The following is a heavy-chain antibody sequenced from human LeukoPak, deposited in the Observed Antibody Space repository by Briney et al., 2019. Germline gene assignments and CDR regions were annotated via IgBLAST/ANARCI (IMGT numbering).Heavy chain of an antibody. J-gene: IGHJ4*02. V-gene: IGHV3-21*01. CDR2: ISSSSSYI. D-gene: IGHD4-17*01. Sequence: PGGSLRLSCAASGFTFSSYSMNWVRQAPGKGLEWVSSISSSSSYIYYADSVKGRFTISRDNAKNSLYLQMNSLRAEDTAVYYCARTVTTGEDYFDYWGRGTLVTVSS. CDR1: GFTFSSYS. CDR3: ARTVTTGEDYFDY.